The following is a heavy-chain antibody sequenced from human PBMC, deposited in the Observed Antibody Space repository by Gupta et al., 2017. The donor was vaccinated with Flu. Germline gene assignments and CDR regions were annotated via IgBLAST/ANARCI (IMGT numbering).Heavy chain of an antibody. J-gene: IGHJ5*02. CDR2: ISSYNGIT. D-gene: IGHD3-10*01. V-gene: IGHV1-18*01. CDR3: VRGQRHLLRRGTGGFDP. Sequence: GRQAPGQGLESRAWISSYNGITNYAQNLQGRVTMTTDTSTSTGYMELRSLKSDDTAVYYCVRGQRHLLRRGTGGFDPWGQGTLVTVSA.